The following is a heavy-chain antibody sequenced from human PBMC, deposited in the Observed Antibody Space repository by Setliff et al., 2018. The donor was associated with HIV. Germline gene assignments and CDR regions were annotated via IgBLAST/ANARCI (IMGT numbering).Heavy chain of an antibody. J-gene: IGHJ6*02. CDR2: ISYDGSNK. CDR1: GFTFSSYA. CDR3: ARSEKYCSSTRCFRGYYGMDV. Sequence: PGGSLRLSCAASGFTFSSYAMHWVRQAPGKGLEWVAVISYDGSNKYYADSVKGRLTISRDNSKNTLYLQMNSLRAEDTAVYYCARSEKYCSSTRCFRGYYGMDVWGQGTTVTVSS. D-gene: IGHD2-2*01. V-gene: IGHV3-30*04.